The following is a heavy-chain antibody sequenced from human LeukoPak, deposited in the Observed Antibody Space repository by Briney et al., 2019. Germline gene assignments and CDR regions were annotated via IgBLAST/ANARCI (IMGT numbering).Heavy chain of an antibody. Sequence: TSETLSLTCTVSGGSISSYYWSWIRQPAGKGLEWIGRIYTSGSTNYNPSLKSRVTMSADTSKNHFSLKLNSVTTADTAVYYCTRGAGWLIDYWGQGILVTVSS. D-gene: IGHD3-16*01. J-gene: IGHJ4*02. CDR1: GGSISSYY. V-gene: IGHV4-4*07. CDR2: IYTSGST. CDR3: TRGAGWLIDY.